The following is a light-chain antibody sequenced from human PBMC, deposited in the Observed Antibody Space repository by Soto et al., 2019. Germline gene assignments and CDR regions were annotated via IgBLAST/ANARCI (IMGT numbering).Light chain of an antibody. CDR3: HQYYSRPPWT. Sequence: PGDSATLSCRASRSVDTDLAWYQQKPGQAPRLLVFATSARATGVPDRFRGSRSGTDFTLTISSLQPEDSATYYCHQYYSRPPWTFGQGTKVEI. V-gene: IGKV3-15*01. J-gene: IGKJ1*01. CDR2: ATS. CDR1: RSVDTD.